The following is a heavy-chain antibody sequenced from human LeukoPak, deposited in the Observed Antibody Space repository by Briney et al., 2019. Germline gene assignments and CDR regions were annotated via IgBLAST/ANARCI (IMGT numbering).Heavy chain of an antibody. CDR3: AKLVGATQEGDDAFDI. J-gene: IGHJ3*02. D-gene: IGHD1-26*01. Sequence: GGSLRLSCTASGFTFGEYAMSWVRQAPGKGLEWVSAISGSGGSTYYADSVKGRFTISRDNSKNTLYLQMNSLRAEDTAVYYCAKLVGATQEGDDAFDIWGQGTMVTVSS. CDR2: ISGSGGST. V-gene: IGHV3-23*01. CDR1: GFTFGEYA.